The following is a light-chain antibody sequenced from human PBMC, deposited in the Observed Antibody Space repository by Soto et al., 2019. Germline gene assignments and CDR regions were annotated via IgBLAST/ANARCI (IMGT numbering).Light chain of an antibody. V-gene: IGKV3-20*01. Sequence: ELVLTQSPGTLSLSPGERATLSCRASASVRNNSLAWYQQHPIQAPRLLIFGASSRATGIPDRFTGSGSGADFSLTISRLEPEDSAVYFCHHYGYGADTFGQGTKLEIK. CDR1: ASVRNNS. J-gene: IGKJ2*01. CDR3: HHYGYGADT. CDR2: GAS.